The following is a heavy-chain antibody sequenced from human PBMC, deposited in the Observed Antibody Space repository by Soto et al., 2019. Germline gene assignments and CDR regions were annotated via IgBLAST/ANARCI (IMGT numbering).Heavy chain of an antibody. CDR3: VRGYSSSFDY. J-gene: IGHJ4*02. V-gene: IGHV6-1*01. CDR2: TYYRSKWTN. D-gene: IGHD2-15*01. CDR1: GDSVSRISAS. Sequence: SQTLSLTCAISGDSVSRISASWNWISQSPSRGLEWLGRTYYRSKWTNDYAVSVKSRITINPDTSKNQFSLQLSSVTPEDTAMYYCVRGYSSSFDYWGQGTLVTVSS.